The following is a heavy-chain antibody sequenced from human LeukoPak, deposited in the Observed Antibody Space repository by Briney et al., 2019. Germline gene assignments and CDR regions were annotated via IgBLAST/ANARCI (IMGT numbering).Heavy chain of an antibody. V-gene: IGHV4-4*07. CDR3: ARELTMVRGAQLDY. CDR1: GGSISSYY. D-gene: IGHD3-10*01. J-gene: IGHJ4*02. CDR2: IYTSGST. Sequence: PSETLSLTCTVSGGSISSYYWSWIRQPAGQGLEWIGRIYTSGSTNYNPSLKSRVTMSVDASKNQFSLKLSSVTAADTAVYYCARELTMVRGAQLDYWGQGTLVTVPS.